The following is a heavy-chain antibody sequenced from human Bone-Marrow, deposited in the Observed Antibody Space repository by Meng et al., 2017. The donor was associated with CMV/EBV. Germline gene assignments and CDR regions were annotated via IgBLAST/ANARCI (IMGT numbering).Heavy chain of an antibody. J-gene: IGHJ6*02. V-gene: IGHV4-61*01. D-gene: IGHD3-3*01. CDR2: IYDSGST. CDR1: GGSVSSGSYY. CDR3: ARDRPYYDFWSGYYREYYYGMDV. Sequence: GSRRLSWTVSGGSVSSGSYYWSWIRQPPGKGLEWIGYIYDSGSTNYNPSLKSRVTISVDTSKIQCSLKLSSVTAADTAVYYCARDRPYYDFWSGYYREYYYGMDVWGQGTTVTVSS.